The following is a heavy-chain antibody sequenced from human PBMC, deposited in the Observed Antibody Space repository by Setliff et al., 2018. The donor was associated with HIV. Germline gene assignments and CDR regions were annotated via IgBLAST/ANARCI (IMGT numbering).Heavy chain of an antibody. D-gene: IGHD5-12*01. J-gene: IGHJ6*03. V-gene: IGHV4-34*01. CDR2: INHSGST. CDR1: GGSFSGYY. Sequence: PSETLSLTCAVYGGSFSGYYWSWIRQSPGKGLEWIGEINHSGSTKYNPSLKSRVTISVDTSKNQFSLKLSSVTAADTAVYYCARGRKRDGYNFYYYYMDVWDKGTTVTVSS. CDR3: ARGRKRDGYNFYYYYMDV.